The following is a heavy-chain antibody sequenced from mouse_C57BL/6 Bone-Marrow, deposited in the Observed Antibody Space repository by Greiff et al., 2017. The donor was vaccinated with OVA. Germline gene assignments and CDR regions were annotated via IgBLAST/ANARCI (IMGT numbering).Heavy chain of an antibody. CDR1: GYTFTSYW. Sequence: QVQLQQPGAELVKPGASVKLSCKASGYTFTSYWMHWVKQRPGQGLEWIGMIHPNSGSTNYNEKFKSKATLTVDKSSSTAYMQLSSLTSEDSAVYYCAGRGYGYPGWFAYWGQGTLVTVSA. CDR2: IHPNSGST. CDR3: AGRGYGYPGWFAY. J-gene: IGHJ3*01. D-gene: IGHD2-2*01. V-gene: IGHV1-64*01.